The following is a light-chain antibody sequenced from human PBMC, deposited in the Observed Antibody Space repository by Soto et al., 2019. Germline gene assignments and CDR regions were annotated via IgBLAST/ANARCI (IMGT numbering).Light chain of an antibody. Sequence: QPVLTQPPSVSGTPGQRVTISCSGSSSNIGYHIVNWYQQFPGTAPKLLIYSDNQRPSGVPDRFSGSKSGTSASLAISGFQSEDEADYYCAAWDNTLNGPVFGGGTKLTVL. V-gene: IGLV1-44*01. CDR3: AAWDNTLNGPV. J-gene: IGLJ3*02. CDR1: SSNIGYHI. CDR2: SDN.